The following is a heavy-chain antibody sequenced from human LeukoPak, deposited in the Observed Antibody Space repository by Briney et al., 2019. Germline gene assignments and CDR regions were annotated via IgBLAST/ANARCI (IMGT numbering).Heavy chain of an antibody. CDR2: ISGSGGST. J-gene: IGHJ4*02. D-gene: IGHD5-12*01. V-gene: IGHV3-23*01. Sequence: GGSLRLSCAASGFTFSSYAMSWVRQAPGKGLEWVSAISGSGGSTYYADSVKGRFTISRDNSKNTLYLQMNSLTAEDTAVYYCAKDARGGYSGSWYFDYWGQGTLVTVSS. CDR3: AKDARGGYSGSWYFDY. CDR1: GFTFSSYA.